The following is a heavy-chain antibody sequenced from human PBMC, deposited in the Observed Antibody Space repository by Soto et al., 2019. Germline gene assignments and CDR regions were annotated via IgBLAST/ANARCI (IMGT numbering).Heavy chain of an antibody. CDR3: ARGAYYYGSGSPLYYYYGMDV. V-gene: IGHV4-4*02. CDR2: IYHSGST. Sequence: PSETLSLTCAVSGGSISSSNWWSWVRQPPGKGLEWIGEIYHSGSTNYNPSLKSRATISVDKSKNQFSLKLSSVTAADTAVYYCARGAYYYGSGSPLYYYYGMDVWGQGTTVTVSS. CDR1: GGSISSSNW. J-gene: IGHJ6*02. D-gene: IGHD3-10*01.